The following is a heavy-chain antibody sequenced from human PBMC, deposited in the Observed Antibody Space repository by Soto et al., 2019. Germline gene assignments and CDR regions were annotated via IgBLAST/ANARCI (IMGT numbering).Heavy chain of an antibody. CDR3: ARVIWSGHLTSDL. D-gene: IGHD3-3*01. Sequence: EVQVVESGGGLVQPGGSLRLSCAASGFTFSSNSMNWVRQDPGKGLEWISYISSSSSTIYADSVKGRFTISRDNAKNSLYLQMNSLRDEDTAVYDCARVIWSGHLTSDLWGQGTMVTVSS. CDR2: ISSSSSTI. J-gene: IGHJ5*02. CDR1: GFTFSSNS. V-gene: IGHV3-48*02.